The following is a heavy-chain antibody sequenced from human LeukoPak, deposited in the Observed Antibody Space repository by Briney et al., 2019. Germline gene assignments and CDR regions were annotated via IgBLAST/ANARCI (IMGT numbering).Heavy chain of an antibody. CDR2: INHSGSA. Sequence: PSQTLSLTCAVYGGPFSGYYWSWIRQPPGKGLEWIGEINHSGSANYNPSLKSRVTISVDMSKNQSSLKLNSVTAADTAVYYCARARGDYYDSSGYYSAFDYWGQGTLVTVSS. V-gene: IGHV4-34*01. D-gene: IGHD3-22*01. J-gene: IGHJ4*02. CDR3: ARARGDYYDSSGYYSAFDY. CDR1: GGPFSGYY.